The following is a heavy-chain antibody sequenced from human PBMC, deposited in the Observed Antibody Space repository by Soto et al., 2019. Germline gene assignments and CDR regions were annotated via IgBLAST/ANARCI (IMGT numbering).Heavy chain of an antibody. CDR2: IIPIFGTA. Sequence: SVKVSCKASGGTFSSYAISWVRQAPGQGLEWMGGIIPIFGTANYAQKFQGRVTITADESTSTAYMELSSLRSEDTAVYYCARDRGIVGATTSKRDNWFDPWGQGTLVTVSS. V-gene: IGHV1-69*13. D-gene: IGHD1-26*01. CDR1: GGTFSSYA. CDR3: ARDRGIVGATTSKRDNWFDP. J-gene: IGHJ5*02.